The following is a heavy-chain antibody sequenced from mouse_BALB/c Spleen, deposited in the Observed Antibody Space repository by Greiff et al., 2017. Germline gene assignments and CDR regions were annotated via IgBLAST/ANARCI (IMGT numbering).Heavy chain of an antibody. V-gene: IGHV5-6*01. J-gene: IGHJ2*01. CDR2: ISSGGSYT. CDR3: AKRGYFDY. CDR1: GFTFSSYG. Sequence: EVQLQESGGDLVKPGGSLKLSCAASGFTFSSYGMSWVRQTPDKRLEWVATISSGGSYTYYPDSVKGRFTISRDNAKNTLYLQMSSLKSEDTAMYYCAKRGYFDYWGQGTTLTVSS.